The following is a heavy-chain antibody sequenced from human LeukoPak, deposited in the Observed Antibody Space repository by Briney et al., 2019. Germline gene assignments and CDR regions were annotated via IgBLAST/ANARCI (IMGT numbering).Heavy chain of an antibody. J-gene: IGHJ6*03. V-gene: IGHV6-1*01. CDR1: GDSVSSNSAA. Sequence: SQTLSLTCAISGDSVSSNSAAWNWIRQSPSRGLEWLGRTYYRSKWYNDYAVSVKSRITINPDTSKNQFSMQLNSVTPEDTAVYYCASSTTVTGYHYMDVWGKGTTVTVSS. CDR3: ASSTTVTGYHYMDV. CDR2: TYYRSKWYN. D-gene: IGHD4-17*01.